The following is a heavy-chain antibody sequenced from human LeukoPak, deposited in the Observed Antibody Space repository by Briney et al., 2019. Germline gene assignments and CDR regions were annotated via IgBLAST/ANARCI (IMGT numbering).Heavy chain of an antibody. CDR1: GGSISSYY. V-gene: IGHV4-59*01. Sequence: PSETLSLTCTVSGGSISSYYWSWIRQPPGKGLEWIGYIYYSGSTNYNPSLKSRVTISVYTSKNQFSLKLSSVTAADTAVYYCAKPVAGTRNAFDIWGQGTMVTVSS. CDR3: AKPVAGTRNAFDI. D-gene: IGHD6-19*01. CDR2: IYYSGST. J-gene: IGHJ3*02.